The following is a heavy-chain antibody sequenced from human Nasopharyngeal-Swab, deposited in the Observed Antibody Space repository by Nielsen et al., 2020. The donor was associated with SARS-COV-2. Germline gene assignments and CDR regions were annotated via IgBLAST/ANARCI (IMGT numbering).Heavy chain of an antibody. D-gene: IGHD6-13*01. V-gene: IGHV3-21*01. CDR3: ARDRGIDGRIDY. J-gene: IGHJ4*02. Sequence: GGSLRLSCAASGFTFSSYSMNWVRQAPGKGLEWVSSISSSSSYIYYADSVKGRFTISGDNAKNSLYLQMNSLRAEDTAVYYCARDRGIDGRIDYWGQGTLVTVSS. CDR2: ISSSSSYI. CDR1: GFTFSSYS.